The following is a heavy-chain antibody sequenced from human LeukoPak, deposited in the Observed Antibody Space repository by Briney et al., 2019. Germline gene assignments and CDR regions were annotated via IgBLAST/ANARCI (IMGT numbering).Heavy chain of an antibody. V-gene: IGHV3-48*01. J-gene: IGHJ4*02. D-gene: IGHD5-18*01. CDR1: GFTFSNYN. Sequence: GGSLRLSCAASGFTFSNYNINWVRQAPGKGLEWVSYISSSSSNTYYADSVKGRFTISRDNSKNTLYLQMNSLRAEDTAVYYCARLNLGYGYFLEATKRDYWGQGTLVTVSS. CDR3: ARLNLGYGYFLEATKRDY. CDR2: ISSSSSNT.